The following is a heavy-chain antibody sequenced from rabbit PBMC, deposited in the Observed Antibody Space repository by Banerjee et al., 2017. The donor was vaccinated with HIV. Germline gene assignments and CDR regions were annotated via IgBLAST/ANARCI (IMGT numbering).Heavy chain of an antibody. J-gene: IGHJ4*01. D-gene: IGHD6-1*01. V-gene: IGHV1S45*01. CDR2: INTSSGNT. CDR3: ARHAYGGDGVADYYFNL. Sequence: QEQLEESGGDLVKPEGSLTLTCTASGFSFSNKYVMCWVRQAPGKGLEWIACINTSSGNTGYATWAKGRFTISKTSSTTVTLQMTSLTAADTATYFCARHAYGGDGVADYYFNLWGPGTLVTVS. CDR1: GFSFSNKYV.